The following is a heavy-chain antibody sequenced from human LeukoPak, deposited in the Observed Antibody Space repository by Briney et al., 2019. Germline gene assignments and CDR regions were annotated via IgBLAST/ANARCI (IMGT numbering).Heavy chain of an antibody. CDR1: GFTFSSYG. Sequence: GGSLRLSCAASGFTFSSYGMHWVRQAPGKGPEWVAFIRYDGSNKYYADSVKGRFTISRDNSKNTLYLQMNSLRAEDTAVYYCAKDRDSGYDITKYLGGQGTLVTVSS. CDR2: IRYDGSNK. D-gene: IGHD5-12*01. V-gene: IGHV3-30*02. CDR3: AKDRDSGYDITKYL. J-gene: IGHJ4*02.